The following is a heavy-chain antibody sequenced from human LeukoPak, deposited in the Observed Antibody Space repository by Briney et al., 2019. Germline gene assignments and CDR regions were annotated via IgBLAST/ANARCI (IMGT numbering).Heavy chain of an antibody. J-gene: IGHJ4*02. Sequence: AGGSLRLSCAASGFTFTSYDMHWVRQATGKGLEWVSAIGTAGDPYYPGSVKGRFTISRENAKNSLYLQMNSLRAGDTAVYYCARGAEREFGELLSPLDYWGQGTRVTVSS. D-gene: IGHD3-10*01. CDR2: IGTAGDP. CDR3: ARGAEREFGELLSPLDY. CDR1: GFTFTSYD. V-gene: IGHV3-13*05.